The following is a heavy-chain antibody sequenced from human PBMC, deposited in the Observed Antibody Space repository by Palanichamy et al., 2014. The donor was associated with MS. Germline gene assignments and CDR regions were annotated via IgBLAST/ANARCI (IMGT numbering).Heavy chain of an antibody. D-gene: IGHD3-3*01. J-gene: IGHJ4*02. Sequence: QVQLVQSGAEVKKPGASVKVSCKASGYTFTDYAMNWVRQAPGQRLEWMGWINAGKGNTKYSQKFQGRVTLTRDTSASTAYMELSSLTSEDTAVYYCARGLWSSSRVGYYFDNWGQGTLVTVSS. CDR2: INAGKGNT. CDR3: ARGLWSSSRVGYYFDN. CDR1: GYTFTDYA. V-gene: IGHV1-3*01.